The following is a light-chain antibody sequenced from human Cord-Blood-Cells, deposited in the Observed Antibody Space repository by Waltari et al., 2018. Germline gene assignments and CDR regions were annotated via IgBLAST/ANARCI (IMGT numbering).Light chain of an antibody. CDR1: NIGSKS. CDR2: YDS. Sequence: SYVLTQPPSVSVAPGKTARITCGGNNIGSKSVHWYQQKPGQAPVLVIYYDSYRPSGIPERFSGSNSGNTATLTISRVEAGDEADYYCQVWDSSSDHYVFGTGTKVTVL. CDR3: QVWDSSSDHYV. V-gene: IGLV3-21*04. J-gene: IGLJ1*01.